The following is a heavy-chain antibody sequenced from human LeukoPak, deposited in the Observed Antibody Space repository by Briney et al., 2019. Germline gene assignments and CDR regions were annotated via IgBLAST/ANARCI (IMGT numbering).Heavy chain of an antibody. J-gene: IGHJ4*02. CDR2: INPRDSDT. Sequence: GESLKISCKVSGYSFTSYWIGGVRQMPGKGLEWMGIINPRDSDTKYSPSFQGQVTISVDKSISTAYLQWSSLKASDTAMYYCARQSVDGRYTFDYWGQGTLVTVSS. CDR1: GYSFTSYW. D-gene: IGHD3-16*02. CDR3: ARQSVDGRYTFDY. V-gene: IGHV5-51*01.